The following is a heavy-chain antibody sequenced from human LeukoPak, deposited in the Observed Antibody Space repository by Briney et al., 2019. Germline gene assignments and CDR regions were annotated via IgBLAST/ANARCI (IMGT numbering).Heavy chain of an antibody. V-gene: IGHV3-21*01. CDR3: ARIRIDVDGTAFDI. J-gene: IGHJ3*02. CDR1: GFTFSNYT. D-gene: IGHD6-13*01. Sequence: PGGSLRLSCAASGFTFSNYTMNWVRQAPGKGLEWVSCISRSSSYIHYADSVQGRFTISRDNAKNSLYLQMNSLRAEDTAVYYCARIRIDVDGTAFDIWGQGTMVTVSS. CDR2: ISRSSSYI.